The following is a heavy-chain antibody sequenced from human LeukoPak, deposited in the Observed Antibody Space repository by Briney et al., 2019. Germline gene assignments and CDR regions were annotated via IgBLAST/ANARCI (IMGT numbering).Heavy chain of an antibody. CDR2: INPSGGST. J-gene: IGHJ4*02. D-gene: IGHD5-18*01. V-gene: IGHV1-46*01. CDR3: ARVDTAMALDY. Sequence: ASVKVSCKASGYTFTSYYMHWVRQAPGQGLECMGIINPSGGSTSYAQKFQGRVTMTRDTSTSTVYMELSSLRSEDTAVYYCARVDTAMALDYWGQGTLVTVSS. CDR1: GYTFTSYY.